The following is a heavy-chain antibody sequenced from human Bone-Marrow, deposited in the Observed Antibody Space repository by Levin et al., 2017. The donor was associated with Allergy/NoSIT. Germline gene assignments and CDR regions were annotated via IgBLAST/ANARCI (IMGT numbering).Heavy chain of an antibody. CDR2: INPGSGST. CDR3: ARGAATVIKNHYYGLDL. D-gene: IGHD2-15*01. Sequence: GASVKVSCKASGYTFTNYYLHWVRQAPGQGLEWMAIINPGSGSTNYAQKFRGRVTVTSDTSTSTVYMELSSLTSDDTAVYYCARGAATVIKNHYYGLDLWGQGTTVTVSS. V-gene: IGHV1-46*01. J-gene: IGHJ6*02. CDR1: GYTFTNYY.